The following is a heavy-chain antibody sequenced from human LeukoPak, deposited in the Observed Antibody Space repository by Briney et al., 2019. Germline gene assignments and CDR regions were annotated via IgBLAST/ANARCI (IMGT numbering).Heavy chain of an antibody. CDR2: IKSKTDGGTT. CDR1: GFTSSNAW. J-gene: IGHJ4*02. V-gene: IGHV3-15*01. D-gene: IGHD3-9*01. Sequence: PGGSLRLSCAASGFTSSNAWMSWVRQAPGKGLEWVGRIKSKTDGGTTDYAAPVKGRFTISRDESKNTLYLQMNSLKTEDTAVYYCTTRLRYFDWTIYDFDYWGQGTLVTVSS. CDR3: TTRLRYFDWTIYDFDY.